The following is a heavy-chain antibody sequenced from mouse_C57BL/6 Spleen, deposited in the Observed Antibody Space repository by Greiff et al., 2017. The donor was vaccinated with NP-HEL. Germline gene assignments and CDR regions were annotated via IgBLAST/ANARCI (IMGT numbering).Heavy chain of an antibody. CDR2: IDPSDSYT. V-gene: IGHV1-69*01. CDR3: ARGEIFITTVVATRWYVDV. D-gene: IGHD1-1*01. J-gene: IGHJ1*03. Sequence: QVQLQQPGAELVMPGASVKLSCKASGYTFTSYWMHWVKQRPGQGLEWIGEIDPSDSYTNYNQKFKGKSTLTVDKSSSTAYMQLSSLTSEDSAVYYCARGEIFITTVVATRWYVDVWGTGTTVTVSS. CDR1: GYTFTSYW.